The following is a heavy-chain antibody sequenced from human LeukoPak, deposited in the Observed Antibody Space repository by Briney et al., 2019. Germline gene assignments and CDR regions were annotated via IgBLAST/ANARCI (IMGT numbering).Heavy chain of an antibody. Sequence: ASVTVSCKASGYAFTSYYMHWVRQAPGQGLEWMGIINPSGGGTSYAQKFQGRVTMTRDTSTSIVYMELSSLRSEDTAVYYCARDGGGVPVPAAIFYYGMDVWGQGTTVTVSS. D-gene: IGHD2-2*01. V-gene: IGHV1-46*01. CDR1: GYAFTSYY. J-gene: IGHJ6*02. CDR2: INPSGGGT. CDR3: ARDGGGVPVPAAIFYYGMDV.